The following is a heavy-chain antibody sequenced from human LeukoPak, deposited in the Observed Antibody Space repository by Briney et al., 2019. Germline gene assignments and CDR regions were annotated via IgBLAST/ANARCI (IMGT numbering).Heavy chain of an antibody. CDR3: ARNDYYDFWSGYSHYYYYMDV. J-gene: IGHJ6*03. CDR1: GYTFTGYY. D-gene: IGHD3-3*01. CDR2: INPNSGGT. Sequence: ASVKVSCKASGYTFTGYYMHWVRQAPGQGLEWMGWINPNSGGTNYAQKFQGRVTMTRDTSISTAYMELSRLRSDDTAVYYCARNDYYDFWSGYSHYYYYMDVWGKGTTVTVSS. V-gene: IGHV1-2*02.